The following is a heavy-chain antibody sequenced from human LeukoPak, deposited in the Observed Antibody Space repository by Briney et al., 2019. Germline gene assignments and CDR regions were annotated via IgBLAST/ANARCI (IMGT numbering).Heavy chain of an antibody. D-gene: IGHD1-26*01. CDR2: ISTGGGDT. J-gene: IGHJ4*02. CDR1: GFTFSSYA. Sequence: GGSLRLSCAGSGFTFSSYAMSWVRQAPGKGLEWVSGISTGGGDTYYADSVKGRFTISRDNSKNTLYVEMNSLRAEDTAVYYCARAGYYAFYFDYWGQGTLVTVSS. CDR3: ARAGYYAFYFDY. V-gene: IGHV3-23*01.